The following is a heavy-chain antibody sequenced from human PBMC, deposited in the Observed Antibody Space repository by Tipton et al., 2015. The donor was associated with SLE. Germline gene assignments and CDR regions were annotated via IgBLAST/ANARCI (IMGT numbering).Heavy chain of an antibody. CDR3: VRELDTFDI. Sequence: TLSLTCTVSGGSIGSYYWSWMRQAPGKGLEWIGYIFYGGTANYNPSLKSRVTMSVDTSRNQFSLKLSSVTAADTAVYYCVRELDTFDIWGQGTMVTVSS. CDR2: IFYGGTA. CDR1: GGSIGSYY. V-gene: IGHV4-59*12. J-gene: IGHJ3*02.